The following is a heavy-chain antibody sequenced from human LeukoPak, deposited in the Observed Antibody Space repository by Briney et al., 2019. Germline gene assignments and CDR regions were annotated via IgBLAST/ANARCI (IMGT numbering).Heavy chain of an antibody. V-gene: IGHV1-18*01. Sequence: ASVKVSCKASGYTFTSYGISWVRQAPGQGLEWMGWISAYNGNTNYAQKLQGRVTMTTDTSTSTAYMELRSLRSDDTAVYYCARVWQWLVMGSGDWFDPWGQGTLVTVSS. D-gene: IGHD6-19*01. J-gene: IGHJ5*02. CDR3: ARVWQWLVMGSGDWFDP. CDR1: GYTFTSYG. CDR2: ISAYNGNT.